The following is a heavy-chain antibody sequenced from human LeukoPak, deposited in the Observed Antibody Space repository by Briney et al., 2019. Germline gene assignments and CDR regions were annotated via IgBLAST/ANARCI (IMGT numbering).Heavy chain of an antibody. CDR1: GGSFSGYY. V-gene: IGHV4-34*01. CDR3: ARGLGYSYGPHFEY. Sequence: PSETLSFTCAVYGGSFSGYYWSWIRQPPGKGLEWIGEINHSGSTNYNPSLKSRVTISVDTSKNQFSLKLSSVTAADTAVYYCARGLGYSYGPHFEYWGQGTLVTVSS. D-gene: IGHD5-18*01. J-gene: IGHJ4*02. CDR2: INHSGST.